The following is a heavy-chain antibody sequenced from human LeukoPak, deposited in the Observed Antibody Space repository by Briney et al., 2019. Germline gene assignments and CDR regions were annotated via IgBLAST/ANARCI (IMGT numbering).Heavy chain of an antibody. J-gene: IGHJ5*02. CDR3: ARDLGSSWYGNWFDP. Sequence: GGSLRLSCAASGFTFSSYAMSWVRQAPGKGLEWVSYISSSGSTIYYADSVKGRFTISRDNAKNSLYLQMNSLRAEDTAVYYCARDLGSSWYGNWFDPWGQGTLVTVSS. CDR1: GFTFSSYA. D-gene: IGHD6-13*01. CDR2: ISSSGSTI. V-gene: IGHV3-48*04.